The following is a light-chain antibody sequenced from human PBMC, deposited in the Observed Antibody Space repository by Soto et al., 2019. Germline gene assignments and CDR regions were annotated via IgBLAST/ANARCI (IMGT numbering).Light chain of an antibody. J-gene: IGKJ1*01. V-gene: IGKV3-20*01. Sequence: EIVLTQSPGTLSLSPGERATLSCRASQSVSSTYLAWYQQKPGQAPRLLFYGASNRAAGIPARFSGSGSGTDFTLTISRLEPEDFAVYYCQQYGSSGTFGQGTKVDI. CDR2: GAS. CDR1: QSVSSTY. CDR3: QQYGSSGT.